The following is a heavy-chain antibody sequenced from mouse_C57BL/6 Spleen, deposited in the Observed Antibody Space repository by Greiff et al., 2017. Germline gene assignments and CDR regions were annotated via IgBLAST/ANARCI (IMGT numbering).Heavy chain of an antibody. CDR3: ARQSSDYFDY. CDR1: GFTFSSYG. V-gene: IGHV5-6*01. D-gene: IGHD1-1*01. Sequence: EVNLVESGGDLVKPGGSLKLSCAASGFTFSSYGMSWVRQTPDKRLEWVATISSGGSYTYYPDSVKGRFTISRDNAKNTLYLQMSSLKSEDTAMYYCARQSSDYFDYWGQGTTLTVSS. J-gene: IGHJ2*01. CDR2: ISSGGSYT.